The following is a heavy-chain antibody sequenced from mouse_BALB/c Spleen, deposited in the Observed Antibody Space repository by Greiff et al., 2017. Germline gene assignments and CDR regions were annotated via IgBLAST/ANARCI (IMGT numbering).Heavy chain of an antibody. CDR3: ARCTTATTWFAY. Sequence: VQLKQSGPSLVKPSQTLSLTCSVTGDSITSGYWNWIRKFPGNKLEYMGYISYSGSTYYNPSLKSRISITRDTSKNQYYLQLNSVTTEDTATYYCARCTTATTWFAYWGQGTLVTVSA. CDR1: GDSITSGY. J-gene: IGHJ3*01. CDR2: ISYSGST. V-gene: IGHV3-8*02. D-gene: IGHD1-2*01.